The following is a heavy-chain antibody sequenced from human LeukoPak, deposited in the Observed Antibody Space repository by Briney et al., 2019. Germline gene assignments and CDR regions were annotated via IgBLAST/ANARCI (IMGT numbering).Heavy chain of an antibody. D-gene: IGHD3-10*01. CDR3: ARVQITMVRGVIIEDYYYMDV. CDR2: ISSSGSTM. V-gene: IGHV3-48*03. CDR1: GFTFSSYE. Sequence: GGSLRLSCAASGFTFSSYEMNWVRQAPGKGLEWVSYISSSGSTMYYADSVKGRFTISRDNAKNSLYLQMNSLRAEDTAVYYCARVQITMVRGVIIEDYYYMDVWGKGTTVTISS. J-gene: IGHJ6*03.